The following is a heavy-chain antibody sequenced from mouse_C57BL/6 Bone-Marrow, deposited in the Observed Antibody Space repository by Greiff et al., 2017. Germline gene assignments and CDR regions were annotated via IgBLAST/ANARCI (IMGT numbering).Heavy chain of an antibody. Sequence: EVKVVESGGALVKPGGSLKLSCAASGFTFSSYGMSWVRQTPDKRLEWVATISSGGSYPYYPDSVKGRFTISRDHAKNTLYLHMSSLNSEDTAMYYCARRYGSSYWYFDVWGTGTTVTVSS. CDR1: GFTFSSYG. D-gene: IGHD1-1*01. CDR2: ISSGGSYP. V-gene: IGHV5-6*02. J-gene: IGHJ1*03. CDR3: ARRYGSSYWYFDV.